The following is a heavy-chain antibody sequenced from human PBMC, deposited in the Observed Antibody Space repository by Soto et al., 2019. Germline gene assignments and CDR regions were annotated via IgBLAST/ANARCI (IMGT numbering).Heavy chain of an antibody. CDR2: INHSGST. Sequence: SETLSLTCAVYGGSFSGYYWSWIRQPPGKGLEWIGEINHSGSTNYNPSLKSRVTISVDTSKNQFSLKLSSVTAADTAVYYCARGYNWNYFRYNWFDPWGQGTLVTVAS. J-gene: IGHJ5*02. CDR1: GGSFSGYY. V-gene: IGHV4-34*01. D-gene: IGHD1-7*01. CDR3: ARGYNWNYFRYNWFDP.